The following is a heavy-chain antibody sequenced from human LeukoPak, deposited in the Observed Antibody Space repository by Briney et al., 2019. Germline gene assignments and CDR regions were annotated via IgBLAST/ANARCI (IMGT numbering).Heavy chain of an antibody. Sequence: PGRSLRLSCAASGFTFSNYAMHWVRQAPGKGLEWVSSISSSSSYIYYADSVKGRFTISRDNAKNSLYLQMNSLRAEDTAVYYCARDGGSSSFGFDPWGQGTLVTVSS. D-gene: IGHD6-13*01. J-gene: IGHJ5*02. V-gene: IGHV3-21*01. CDR2: ISSSSSYI. CDR3: ARDGGSSSFGFDP. CDR1: GFTFSNYA.